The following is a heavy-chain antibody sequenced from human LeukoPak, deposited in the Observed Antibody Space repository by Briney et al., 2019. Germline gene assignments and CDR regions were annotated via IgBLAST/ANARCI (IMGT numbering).Heavy chain of an antibody. D-gene: IGHD3-10*01. J-gene: IGHJ4*02. Sequence: ASVKVSCKASGYTFSDYYIHWVRQAPGHGLEWLGWMNVKTGATSSAQRFPGRFTMTRDTSIGTASMEFSSLTSDDTAVYYCARVIGFGELSLGYWGQGTLVTVSS. V-gene: IGHV1-2*02. CDR3: ARVIGFGELSLGY. CDR2: MNVKTGAT. CDR1: GYTFSDYY.